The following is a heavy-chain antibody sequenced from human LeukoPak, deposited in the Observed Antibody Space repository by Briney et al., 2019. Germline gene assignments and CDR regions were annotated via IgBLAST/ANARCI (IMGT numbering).Heavy chain of an antibody. J-gene: IGHJ4*02. CDR2: IIPIFGTA. CDR3: ACGGYDTSFDY. V-gene: IGHV1-69*13. D-gene: IGHD5-12*01. Sequence: GASVKVSCKASGGTFSSYAISWVRQAPGQGLEWMGGIIPIFGTANYAQKFQGRVTITADESTSTAYMELSSLRSEDTAVYYCACGGYDTSFDYWGQGTLVTVSS. CDR1: GGTFSSYA.